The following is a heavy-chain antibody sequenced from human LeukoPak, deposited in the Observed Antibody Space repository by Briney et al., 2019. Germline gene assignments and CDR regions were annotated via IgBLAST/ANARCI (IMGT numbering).Heavy chain of an antibody. CDR3: AKDYGSGSYFDAGVDY. Sequence: GGSLRLSCAASGFTFSSFAMTWVRQAPGKGLEWVSSISGTGGTAYYADSVKGRFTISRDNSKNTLYLLLNSLRPDDTAVYYCAKDYGSGSYFDAGVDYWGQGTLVTVSS. CDR2: ISGTGGTA. J-gene: IGHJ4*02. D-gene: IGHD3-10*01. V-gene: IGHV3-23*01. CDR1: GFTFSSFA.